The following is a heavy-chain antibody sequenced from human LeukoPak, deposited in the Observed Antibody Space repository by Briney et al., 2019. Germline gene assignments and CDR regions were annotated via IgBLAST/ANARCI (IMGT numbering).Heavy chain of an antibody. J-gene: IGHJ4*02. V-gene: IGHV3-7*01. Sequence: PGGSLRLSCAASGFIFTDSWMSWVRQAPGKGLEWVANIRHDGSQTYYLDSVKGRFTISRDNAKIEVYLEMNNLRGADTAVYYCATGANLFQFWGQGTLVTVSS. CDR3: ATGANLFQF. D-gene: IGHD1-14*01. CDR2: IRHDGSQT. CDR1: GFIFTDSW.